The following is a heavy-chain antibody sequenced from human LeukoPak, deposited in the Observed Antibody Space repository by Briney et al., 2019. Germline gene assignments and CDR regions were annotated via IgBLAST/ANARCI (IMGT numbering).Heavy chain of an antibody. Sequence: GGSLRLSCEASGFNFKTYAMTWVRQAPGKGLEWVSAIGSSGDRVYYADSLKGRFTISRDNSKKTLFLQMNSLRAEDTAVYYCVGSSGWPAYWGQGSLVTVSS. CDR1: GFNFKTYA. D-gene: IGHD6-19*01. J-gene: IGHJ4*02. V-gene: IGHV3-23*01. CDR2: IGSSGDRV. CDR3: VGSSGWPAY.